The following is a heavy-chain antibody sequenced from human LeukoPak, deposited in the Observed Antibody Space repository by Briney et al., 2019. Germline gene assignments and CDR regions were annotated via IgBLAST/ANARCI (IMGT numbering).Heavy chain of an antibody. CDR2: IYHSGST. CDR1: GGSISSGGYS. Sequence: SETLSLTCAVSGGSISSGGYSWSWIRQPPGKGLEWIGYIYHSGSTYYNPSLKSRVTISVDRSKNQFSLKLSSVTAADTAVYYCARVPAANYYFDYWGQGTLVTVSS. D-gene: IGHD2-2*01. J-gene: IGHJ4*02. V-gene: IGHV4-30-2*01. CDR3: ARVPAANYYFDY.